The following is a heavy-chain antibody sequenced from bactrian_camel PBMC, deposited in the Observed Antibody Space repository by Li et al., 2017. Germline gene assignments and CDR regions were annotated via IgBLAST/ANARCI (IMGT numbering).Heavy chain of an antibody. D-gene: IGHD5*01. V-gene: IGHV3S53*01. CDR1: GKTNVLNC. J-gene: IGHJ4*01. CDR2: IDGVATM. CDR3: GDIGLRN. Sequence: HVQLVESGGGLVLPGGSLNLSCAAIGKTNVLNCMGWFRQAPGKEREGVAAIDGVATMFYADSVKDRFTISQANAKTTVTLQMNSLNAEDTAVYYCGDIGLRNWGQGTQVTVS.